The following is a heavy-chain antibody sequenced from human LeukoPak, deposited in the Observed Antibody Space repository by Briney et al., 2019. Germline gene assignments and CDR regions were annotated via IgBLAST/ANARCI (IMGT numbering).Heavy chain of an antibody. CDR2: INHSGST. CDR1: GGSFSGYY. J-gene: IGHJ4*02. V-gene: IGHV4-34*01. Sequence: SETLSLTRAVYGGSFSGYYWSWIRQPPGKGLEWIGEINHSGSTNYNPSLKSRVTISVDTSKNQFSLKLSSVTAADTAVYYCARGCPVDYYGSGTIGDYWGQGTLVTVSS. CDR3: ARGCPVDYYGSGTIGDY. D-gene: IGHD3-10*01.